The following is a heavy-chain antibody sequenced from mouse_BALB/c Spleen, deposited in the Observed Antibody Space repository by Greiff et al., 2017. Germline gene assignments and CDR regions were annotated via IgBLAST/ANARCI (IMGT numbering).Heavy chain of an antibody. Sequence: DVKLQESGPDLVKPSQSLSLTCTVTGYSITSGYSWHWIRQFPGNKLEWMGYISYDGSNNYNPSLKNRISITRDTSKNQFFLKLNSVTTEDTATYYCAREGGNYERVYAMDYWGQGTSVTVSS. CDR3: AREGGNYERVYAMDY. D-gene: IGHD2-1*01. CDR1: GYSITSGYS. V-gene: IGHV3-6*02. CDR2: ISYDGSN. J-gene: IGHJ4*01.